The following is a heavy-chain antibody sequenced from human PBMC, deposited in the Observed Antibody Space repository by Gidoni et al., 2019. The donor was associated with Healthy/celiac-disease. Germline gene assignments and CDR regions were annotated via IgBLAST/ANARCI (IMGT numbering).Heavy chain of an antibody. CDR2: INHSGST. CDR1: GGSFSGSY. Sequence: QVQLQQWGAGLLKPSETLSLTCAVYGGSFSGSYWRWIRQPPGKGLEWIGEINHSGSTNYNPSLKSRVTISVDTSKNQFSLKLSSVTAADTAVYYCARGVLLWFRELLPTYYYGMDVWGQGTTVTVSS. CDR3: ARGVLLWFRELLPTYYYGMDV. D-gene: IGHD3-10*01. V-gene: IGHV4-34*01. J-gene: IGHJ6*02.